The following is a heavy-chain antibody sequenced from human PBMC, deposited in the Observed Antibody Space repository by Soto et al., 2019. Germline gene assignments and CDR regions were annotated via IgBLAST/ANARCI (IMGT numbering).Heavy chain of an antibody. V-gene: IGHV3-66*01. J-gene: IGHJ5*02. Sequence: EVQLVESGGGLVQPGGSLRLSCAASGFTVSSNYMSWVRQAPGKGLEWVSVIYSGGSTYYADSVKGRFTISRDNAKNTLYLQMNSLRAEDTAVYYCARANPWWFEPWGEGTLGPVSS. CDR1: GFTVSSNY. CDR2: IYSGGST. CDR3: ARANPWWFEP.